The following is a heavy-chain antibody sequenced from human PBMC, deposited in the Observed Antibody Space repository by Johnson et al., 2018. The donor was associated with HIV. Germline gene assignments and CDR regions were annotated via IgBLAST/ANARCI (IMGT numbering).Heavy chain of an antibody. CDR2: IKSKTHGETT. J-gene: IGHJ3*02. CDR1: GFTFSNAW. V-gene: IGHV3-15*01. CDR3: TTDQVDSGSYYNAFHI. Sequence: VQLVESGGGVVQPGRSLRLSCAASGFTFSNAWMHWVRQAPGKGLEWVGRIKSKTHGETTDYAAPVKGRFSISRDDSKNTLYLQMNSLKSEDTAVYYCTTDQVDSGSYYNAFHIWGQGTTVTVSS. D-gene: IGHD1-26*01.